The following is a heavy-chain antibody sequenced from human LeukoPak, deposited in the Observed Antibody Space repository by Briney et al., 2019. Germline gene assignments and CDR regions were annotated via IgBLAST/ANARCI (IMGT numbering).Heavy chain of an antibody. J-gene: IGHJ6*03. CDR1: GGSFSGYY. Sequence: SETLSLTCAVYGGSFSGYYWSWIRQPPGKGLEWIGEINHSGSTNYNPSLKSRVTISVDTSKNKFSLKLSSVTAADTAVYYCARGERGYSYATGYYYYMDVWDKGTTVTVSS. CDR3: ARGERGYSYATGYYYYMDV. V-gene: IGHV4-34*01. CDR2: INHSGST. D-gene: IGHD5-18*01.